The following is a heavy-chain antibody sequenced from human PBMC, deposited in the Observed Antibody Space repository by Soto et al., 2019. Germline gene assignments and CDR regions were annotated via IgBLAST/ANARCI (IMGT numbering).Heavy chain of an antibody. CDR1: GGSSRGYF. D-gene: IGHD2-15*01. Sequence: PLETLSLTCAVYGGSSRGYFWSWIRQPPGKGLEWIGEINHSGITSYSPSLGSRVTTSVDTPKNQFSLRLRSVTAADTAIYYCARRFCSDSYCSYFDYWGRGTLVTVSS. CDR2: INHSGIT. V-gene: IGHV4-34*10. J-gene: IGHJ4*02. CDR3: ARRFCSDSYCSYFDY.